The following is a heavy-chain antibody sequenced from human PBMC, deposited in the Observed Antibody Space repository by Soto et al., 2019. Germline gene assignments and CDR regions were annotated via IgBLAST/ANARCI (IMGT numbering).Heavy chain of an antibody. J-gene: IGHJ5*02. Sequence: SETLASTFAFYGGSVNGDYWNWIRQPPGKVLELIGEINHTGGTHYNPSLKSRVTMSVDTSKNQFSMRLSSVTAAETAIYYCANRITVFGFLIPPLGPWGQGTQVTVSS. CDR3: ANRITVFGFLIPPLGP. D-gene: IGHD3-3*01. CDR1: GGSVNGDY. V-gene: IGHV4-34*01. CDR2: INHTGGT.